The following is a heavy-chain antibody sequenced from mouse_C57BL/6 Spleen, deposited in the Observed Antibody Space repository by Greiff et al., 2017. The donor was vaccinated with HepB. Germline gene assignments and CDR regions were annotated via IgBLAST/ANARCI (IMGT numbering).Heavy chain of an antibody. V-gene: IGHV10-1*01. D-gene: IGHD2-1*01. J-gene: IGHJ2*01. Sequence: EVQRVESGGGLVQPKGSLKLSCAASGFSFNTYAMNWVRQAPGKGLEWVARIRSKSNNYATYYADSVKDRFTISRDDSESMLYLQMNNLKTEDTAMYYCVRSYGNYDYFDYWGQGTTLTVSS. CDR3: VRSYGNYDYFDY. CDR2: IRSKSNNYAT. CDR1: GFSFNTYA.